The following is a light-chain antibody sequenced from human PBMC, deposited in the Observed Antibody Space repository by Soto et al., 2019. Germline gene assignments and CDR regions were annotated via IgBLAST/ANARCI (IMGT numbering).Light chain of an antibody. V-gene: IGLV2-11*01. CDR3: QTWGTGFQV. J-gene: IGLJ2*01. CDR1: NSDVGAYTL. Sequence: QSALTQPRSVSGSPGQSVTISCTGTNSDVGAYTLVSWYQQLPGKAPKLIISAVTYRPSGVPDRFSGSKSGAERSLIISSLQSEDEADYYCQTWGTGFQVFGGGTNLTVL. CDR2: AVT.